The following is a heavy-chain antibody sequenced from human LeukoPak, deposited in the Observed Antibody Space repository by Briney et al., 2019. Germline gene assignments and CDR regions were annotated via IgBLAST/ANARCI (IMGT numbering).Heavy chain of an antibody. J-gene: IGHJ4*02. CDR1: GGSFSGYY. V-gene: IGHV3-11*01. CDR3: ARGATGYDSSGYYYDY. D-gene: IGHD3-22*01. CDR2: ISSSGSTI. Sequence: LSLTCAVYGGSFSGYYWSWIRQAPGKGLEWVSYISSSGSTIYYADSVKGRFTISRDNAKNSLYLQMNSLRAEDTAVYYCARGATGYDSSGYYYDYWGQGTLVTVSS.